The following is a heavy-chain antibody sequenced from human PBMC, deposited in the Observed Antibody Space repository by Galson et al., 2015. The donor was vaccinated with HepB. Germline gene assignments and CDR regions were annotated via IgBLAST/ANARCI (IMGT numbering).Heavy chain of an antibody. J-gene: IGHJ4*02. CDR2: IIPIFGTA. V-gene: IGHV1-69*06. CDR3: ARTTVTTRWARDY. D-gene: IGHD4-17*01. CDR1: GGTFSSYA. Sequence: SVKVSCKASGGTFSSYAISWVRQAPGQGLEWMGGIIPIFGTANYAQKFQGRVTITADKSTSTAYMELSSLRSEDTAVYYCARTTVTTRWARDYWGQGTLVTVSS.